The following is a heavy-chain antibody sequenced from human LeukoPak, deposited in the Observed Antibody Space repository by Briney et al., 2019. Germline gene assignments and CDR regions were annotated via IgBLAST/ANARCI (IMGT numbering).Heavy chain of an antibody. Sequence: GGSLRLSCAASGFTFSSYAMSWVRQAPGKGLEWVSAIRGSGDSTYYADSVKGRFTISRDNSKNTLHLQMNSLRAEDTAVYFCARVLESGSGSYGESDCWGQGTLVTVSS. J-gene: IGHJ4*02. V-gene: IGHV3-23*01. CDR2: IRGSGDST. D-gene: IGHD1-26*01. CDR3: ARVLESGSGSYGESDC. CDR1: GFTFSSYA.